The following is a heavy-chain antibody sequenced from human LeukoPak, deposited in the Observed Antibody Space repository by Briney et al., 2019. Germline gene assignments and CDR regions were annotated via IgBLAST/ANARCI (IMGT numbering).Heavy chain of an antibody. D-gene: IGHD3-22*01. CDR1: GVSISSGSYY. Sequence: SETLSLTCTVSGVSISSGSYYWSWIRQPAGKGLEWIGRIYTSGSTNYNPSLKSRVTISVDTSKNQFSLKLSSVTAADTAVYYCARGEYYYDSSGSNPAEYFQHWGQGTLVTVSS. J-gene: IGHJ1*01. CDR2: IYTSGST. CDR3: ARGEYYYDSSGSNPAEYFQH. V-gene: IGHV4-61*02.